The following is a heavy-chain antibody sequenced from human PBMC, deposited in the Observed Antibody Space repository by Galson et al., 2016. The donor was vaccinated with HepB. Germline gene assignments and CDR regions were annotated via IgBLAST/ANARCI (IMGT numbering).Heavy chain of an antibody. Sequence: SLRLSCAAAGFTFSSYTLTWVRQAPGQGLEWVSSITGSPLSVSYADSVRGRFTISRDDSKNRLSLQMDSLRAEDTAVYYCAKDRQVTYWGQGTLVTVSS. CDR1: GFTFSSYT. V-gene: IGHV3-23*01. J-gene: IGHJ4*02. CDR3: AKDRQVTY. D-gene: IGHD3-10*01. CDR2: ITGSPLSV.